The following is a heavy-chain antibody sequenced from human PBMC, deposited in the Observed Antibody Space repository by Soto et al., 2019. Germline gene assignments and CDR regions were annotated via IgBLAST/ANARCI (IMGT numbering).Heavy chain of an antibody. V-gene: IGHV4-34*01. CDR2: INLSGGT. CDR1: GESFSGHH. Sequence: RSLTCAVYGESFSGHHWAWIRQSPGKGLEWIGEINLSGGTNYSPSLKSRVTISVDTSKNQFSLKLTSVTAADTAIYYCARVLVTYGGILVPYNWFDAWGQGNRVTVSS. J-gene: IGHJ5*02. CDR3: ARVLVTYGGILVPYNWFDA. D-gene: IGHD3-16*01.